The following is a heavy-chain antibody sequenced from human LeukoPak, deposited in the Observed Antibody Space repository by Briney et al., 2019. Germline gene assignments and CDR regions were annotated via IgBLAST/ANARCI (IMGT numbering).Heavy chain of an antibody. CDR2: IYSGGST. J-gene: IGHJ4*02. Sequence: GGSLRLSCAASGSTVSSNYMSWVRRAPGKGLEWVSVIYSGGSTYYADSVKGRFTISRDNSKNTLYLQMNSLRAEDTAVYYCARVSYGSGSYLDYWGQGTLVTVSS. V-gene: IGHV3-53*01. CDR1: GSTVSSNY. CDR3: ARVSYGSGSYLDY. D-gene: IGHD3-10*01.